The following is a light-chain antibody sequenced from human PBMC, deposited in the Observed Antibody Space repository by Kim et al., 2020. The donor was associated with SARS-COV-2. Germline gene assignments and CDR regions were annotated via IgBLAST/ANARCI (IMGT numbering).Light chain of an antibody. CDR2: YDS. J-gene: IGLJ3*02. CDR1: NIGSKS. CDR3: QVWDRSSDHWV. V-gene: IGLV3-21*04. Sequence: SYELTQPPSVSVAPGKTARITCGGNNIGSKSVHWYQQKPGQAPVLVIYYDSDRPSGIPERFSGSNSGNTATLTISRVEAGDEAHYYCQVWDRSSDHWVFG.